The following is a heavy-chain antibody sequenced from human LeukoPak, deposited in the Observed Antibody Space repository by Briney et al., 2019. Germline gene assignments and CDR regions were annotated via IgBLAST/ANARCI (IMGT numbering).Heavy chain of an antibody. J-gene: IGHJ4*02. D-gene: IGHD3-9*01. CDR3: ARSILTGYYIPVD. Sequence: ASVKVSCKASGYTFIGYYIHWVRQAPGQGLEWMGWINPNSGGTNYAQKFQGRVTMTRNTSISTAYMELSSLRSEDTAVYYCARSILTGYYIPVDWGQGTLVTVSS. V-gene: IGHV1-2*02. CDR2: INPNSGGT. CDR1: GYTFIGYY.